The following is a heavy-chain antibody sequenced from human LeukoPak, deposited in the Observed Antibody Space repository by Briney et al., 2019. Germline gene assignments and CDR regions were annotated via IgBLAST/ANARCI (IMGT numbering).Heavy chain of an antibody. CDR1: GGSFSGYY. Sequence: SETLSLTCAVYGGSFSGYYWSWIRQPPGKGLEWIGEINHSGSTNYNPSLKSRVTISVDTSKNQFSLKLSAVTAADTAVYYCARGRPRYYYGSGSYQTNYYYYYGMDVWGQGTTVTLSS. V-gene: IGHV4-34*01. CDR3: ARGRPRYYYGSGSYQTNYYYYYGMDV. J-gene: IGHJ6*02. D-gene: IGHD3-10*01. CDR2: INHSGST.